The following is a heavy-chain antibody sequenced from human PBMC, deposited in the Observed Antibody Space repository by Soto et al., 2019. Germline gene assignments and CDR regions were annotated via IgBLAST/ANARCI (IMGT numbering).Heavy chain of an antibody. CDR1: GYTFTSYG. J-gene: IGHJ5*02. D-gene: IGHD6-13*01. CDR2: INAANGDT. CDR3: VRRHVSATGIDWFDP. V-gene: IGHV1-3*01. Sequence: AAVKISCKASGYTFTSYGIHWVRQGPGQRLEWMGWINAANGDTRYSPKFQGRVTITRATSASTAYMELSSLGSEDTAVYYCVRRHVSATGIDWFDPWGQGTLVTVSS.